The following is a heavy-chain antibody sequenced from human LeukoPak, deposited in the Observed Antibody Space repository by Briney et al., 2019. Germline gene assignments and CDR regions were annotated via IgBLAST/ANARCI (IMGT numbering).Heavy chain of an antibody. J-gene: IGHJ5*02. D-gene: IGHD2-8*01. CDR3: ARDNGEWRLNWFDH. CDR1: GFTFTSYG. V-gene: IGHV3-33*01. Sequence: GRSLRLSCAASGFTFTSYGMHWVRQAPGKGLDRVALIWDDGNNKYYADSVKGRFTISRDNSKNTLYLQMNSLRAEDTAVYYCARDNGEWRLNWFDHWGQGTLVTVSS. CDR2: IWDDGNNK.